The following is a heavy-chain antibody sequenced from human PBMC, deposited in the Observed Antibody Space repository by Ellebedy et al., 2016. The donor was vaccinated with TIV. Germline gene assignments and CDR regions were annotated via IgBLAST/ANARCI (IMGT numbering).Heavy chain of an antibody. CDR2: MNPSDSYT. CDR3: ARRARDCTTTACYAEDFQH. V-gene: IGHV5-10-1*01. D-gene: IGHD2-2*01. CDR1: GYSFTSYW. Sequence: GESLKISXKGSGYSFTSYWISWVRQKPGKGLEWMGRMNPSDSYTDYSPSLQGHVTMSADESISTAYLQWSSLKASDTAIYYCARRARDCTTTACYAEDFQHWGQGTLVTVSS. J-gene: IGHJ1*01.